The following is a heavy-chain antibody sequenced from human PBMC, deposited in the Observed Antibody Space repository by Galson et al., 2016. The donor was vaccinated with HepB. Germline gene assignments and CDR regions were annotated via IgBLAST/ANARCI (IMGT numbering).Heavy chain of an antibody. Sequence: QSGAEVKKPGESLKISCKASGYSFSSYWIGWVRQMPGKGLEWMGIIYPDDSDTRYNPSFEGHISVDKSTYTPYLPWSTLKASDTAKYFCTRHKTPPKLERRGGGFYYWGQGTLVTVSS. CDR1: GYSFSSYW. CDR2: IYPDDSDT. D-gene: IGHD1-1*01. V-gene: IGHV5-51*01. J-gene: IGHJ4*02. CDR3: TRHKTPPKLERRGGGFYY.